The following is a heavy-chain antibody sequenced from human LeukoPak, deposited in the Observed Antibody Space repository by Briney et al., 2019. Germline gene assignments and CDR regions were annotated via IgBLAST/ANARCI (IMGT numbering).Heavy chain of an antibody. CDR3: ARGRSGDPYFDY. J-gene: IGHJ4*02. D-gene: IGHD2-15*01. CDR2: IYSGGST. V-gene: IGHV3-66*01. CDR1: GFTVSSNY. Sequence: PGGSLGLSCAASGFTVSSNYMSWVRQAPGKGLEWVSVIYSGGSTYYADSVKGRFTISRDNSKNTLYLQMNSLRAEDTAVYYCARGRSGDPYFDYWGQGTLVTVSS.